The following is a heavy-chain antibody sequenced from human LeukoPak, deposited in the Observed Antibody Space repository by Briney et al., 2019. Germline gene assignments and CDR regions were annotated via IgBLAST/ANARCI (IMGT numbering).Heavy chain of an antibody. CDR2: ISGSGGST. Sequence: GGSLRLSCAASGFTFSSYWMSWVRQAPGKGLEWVSAISGSGGSTYYADSVKGRFTISRDNSKNTLYLQMNSLRAEDTAVYYCAKDSQYQLRPKVTVSGREYFQHWGQGTLVTVSS. CDR3: AKDSQYQLRPKVTVSGREYFQH. V-gene: IGHV3-23*01. D-gene: IGHD2-2*01. CDR1: GFTFSSYW. J-gene: IGHJ1*01.